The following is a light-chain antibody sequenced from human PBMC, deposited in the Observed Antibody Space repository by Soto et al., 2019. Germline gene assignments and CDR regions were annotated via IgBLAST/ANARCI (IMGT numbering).Light chain of an antibody. CDR1: GSDVDAYNL. J-gene: IGLJ1*01. V-gene: IGLV2-23*02. CDR2: EVN. CDR3: CSYAGTVAYV. Sequence: QCALTQPASVSGSPGQSITISCAGTGSDVDAYNLVSWYQQHPGKAPKLIICEVNTRPSGISKRVSGAKAGDTSSLTISGLQAEGEADYFCCSYAGTVAYVFGTGGKVTVL.